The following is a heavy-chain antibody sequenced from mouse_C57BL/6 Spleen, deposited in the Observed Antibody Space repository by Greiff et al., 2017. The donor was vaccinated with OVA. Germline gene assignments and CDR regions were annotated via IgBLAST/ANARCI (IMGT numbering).Heavy chain of an antibody. Sequence: VQLQQSGPELVKPGASVKISCKASGYTFTDYYMNWVKQSHGKSLEWIGDINPNNGGTSYNQKFKGKDTWTVDKSSSTAYMELRSLTSEDSAVYYCARWDYSNYFDYWGQGTTLTVSS. V-gene: IGHV1-26*01. CDR2: INPNNGGT. CDR1: GYTFTDYY. J-gene: IGHJ2*01. D-gene: IGHD2-5*01. CDR3: ARWDYSNYFDY.